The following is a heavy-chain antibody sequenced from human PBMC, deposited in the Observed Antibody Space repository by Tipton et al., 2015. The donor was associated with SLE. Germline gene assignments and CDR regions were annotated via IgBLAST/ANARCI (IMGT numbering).Heavy chain of an antibody. Sequence: TLSLTCAVYGGSFSGYYWSWIRQPPGKGLEWIGEINHSGSTNYNPSLKSRVTISVDTSKNQFSLKLSSVTAADTAVYYCARGQKWGPADYWGQGTLVTVSS. J-gene: IGHJ4*02. D-gene: IGHD1-26*01. CDR2: INHSGST. CDR1: GGSFSGYY. CDR3: ARGQKWGPADY. V-gene: IGHV4-34*01.